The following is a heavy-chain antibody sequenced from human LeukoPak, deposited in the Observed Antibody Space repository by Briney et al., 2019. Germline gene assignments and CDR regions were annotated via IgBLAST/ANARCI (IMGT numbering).Heavy chain of an antibody. CDR3: ATDHSMANTAWWFDP. D-gene: IGHD5-24*01. Sequence: ASVKVSCKASGYTLTNNYMHWVRQAPGQGREWMGVINPSGTGTSYAQKFQSRITMSRDTSTSTVYMELSSLRSEDTAFYYCATDHSMANTAWWFDPWGQGTLVTVSS. V-gene: IGHV1-46*01. CDR2: INPSGTGT. J-gene: IGHJ5*02. CDR1: GYTLTNNY.